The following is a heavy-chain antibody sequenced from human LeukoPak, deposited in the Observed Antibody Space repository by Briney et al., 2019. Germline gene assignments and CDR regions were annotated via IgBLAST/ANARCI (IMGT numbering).Heavy chain of an antibody. D-gene: IGHD3-3*01. V-gene: IGHV1-2*02. J-gene: IGHJ6*02. CDR1: GYTFTGYY. Sequence: GASVKVSCKASGYTFTGYYMHWVRQAPGQGLEWMGWINPNSGGTNYAQKLQGRVTMTTDTSTSTAYMELRSLRSDDTAVYYCASTRTETYYDFWSGYFRSLPLYYGMDVWGQGTTVTVSS. CDR3: ASTRTETYYDFWSGYFRSLPLYYGMDV. CDR2: INPNSGGT.